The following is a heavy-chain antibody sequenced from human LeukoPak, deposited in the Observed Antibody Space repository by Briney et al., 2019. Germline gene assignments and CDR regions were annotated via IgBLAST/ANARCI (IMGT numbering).Heavy chain of an antibody. CDR2: ISSSGSTI. V-gene: IGHV3-48*03. CDR3: ARTAIVANDY. CDR1: GFTFSSYE. J-gene: IGHJ4*02. Sequence: GGSLRLSCAASGFTFSSYEMNWVRQAPGKGLEWVSYISSSGSTIYYLDSVKGRFTISRDNAKNSLYLQMNSLRAEDTAVYYCARTAIVANDYWGQGTLVTVSS. D-gene: IGHD5-12*01.